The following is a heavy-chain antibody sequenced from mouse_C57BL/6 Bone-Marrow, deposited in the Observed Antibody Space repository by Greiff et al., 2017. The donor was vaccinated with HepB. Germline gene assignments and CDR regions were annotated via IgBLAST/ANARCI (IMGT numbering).Heavy chain of an antibody. Sequence: VQLQQPGAELVKPGASVKLSCKASGYTFTSYWMHWVKQRPGRGLEWIGRIDPNSGGTKYNEKFKSKATLTVDKPSSTAYMQLSSLTSEDSAVYYCARGFTTVVASRDYDFDYWGQGTTLTVSS. CDR2: IDPNSGGT. D-gene: IGHD1-1*01. V-gene: IGHV1-72*01. CDR1: GYTFTSYW. CDR3: ARGFTTVVASRDYDFDY. J-gene: IGHJ2*01.